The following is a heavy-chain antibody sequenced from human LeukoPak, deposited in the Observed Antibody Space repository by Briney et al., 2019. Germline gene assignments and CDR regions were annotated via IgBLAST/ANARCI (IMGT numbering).Heavy chain of an antibody. D-gene: IGHD1-26*01. CDR2: IIPIFGTA. CDR1: GGTFSSYA. Sequence: SVKVSCKASGGTFSSYAISWVRQAPGQGLEWMGGIIPIFGTANYAQKFQGRVTITADESTSTAYMELSSLRSEDTAVYYCARDGSYSAIGPPKNAFDIWGQGTMVTVSS. CDR3: ARDGSYSAIGPPKNAFDI. V-gene: IGHV1-69*13. J-gene: IGHJ3*02.